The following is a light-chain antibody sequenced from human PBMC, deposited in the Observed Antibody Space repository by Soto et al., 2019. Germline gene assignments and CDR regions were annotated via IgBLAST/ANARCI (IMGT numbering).Light chain of an antibody. V-gene: IGKV1-39*01. Sequence: DIQMTPSPSTLSAFVGDRVTITCRASQRISSYLNWYQQKPGKAPKRLIYAVSSLQSGVPSRFSGSGSGTDFTLTINSLQPEDFATYYCQQGYTSSITFGQGTRLEIK. J-gene: IGKJ5*01. CDR1: QRISSY. CDR3: QQGYTSSIT. CDR2: AVS.